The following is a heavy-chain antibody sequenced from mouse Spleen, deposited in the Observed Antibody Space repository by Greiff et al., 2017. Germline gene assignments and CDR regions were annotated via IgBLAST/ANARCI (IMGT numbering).Heavy chain of an antibody. CDR3: ARLYYYRYDVHWYFDV. J-gene: IGHJ1*01. CDR1: GFTFSSYA. Sequence: EVKVVESGGGLVKLGGSLKLSCAASGFTFSSYAMSWVRQTPEKRLEWVATISSGGGNTYYPDSVKGRFTISRDNAKNTLYLQMSSLKSEDTAMYYCARLYYYRYDVHWYFDVWGAGTTVTVSS. D-gene: IGHD2-14*01. CDR2: ISSGGGNT. V-gene: IGHV5-9*04.